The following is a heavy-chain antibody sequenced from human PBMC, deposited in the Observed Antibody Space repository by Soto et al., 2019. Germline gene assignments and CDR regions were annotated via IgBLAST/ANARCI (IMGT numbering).Heavy chain of an antibody. D-gene: IGHD4-17*01. V-gene: IGHV4-59*01. J-gene: IGHJ5*02. CDR2: IYYSGST. CDR1: GGSISSYY. CDR3: ARADYGGWFDP. Sequence: SETLSLTCTVSGGSISSYYWSWIRQPPGKGLEWIGYIYYSGSTNYNPSLKSRVTISVDTSKNQFSLKLSSVTAADTAVYYCARADYGGWFDPWGQGTLVTVSS.